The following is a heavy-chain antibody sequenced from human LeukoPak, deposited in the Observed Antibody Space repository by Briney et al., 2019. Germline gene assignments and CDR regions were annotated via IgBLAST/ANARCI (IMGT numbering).Heavy chain of an antibody. CDR2: ISYIGSN. J-gene: IGHJ3*02. Sequence: SETLSLTCAVSDDSFSSHYWTWIRQPPGKGLEWIGYISYIGSNNYNPSLKSRVTISIDTSRTQFSLRLSSVTAADTAVYYCARDLVTVTKVFDIWGQGTMVSVSS. V-gene: IGHV4-59*11. CDR3: ARDLVTVTKVFDI. CDR1: DDSFSSHY. D-gene: IGHD4-17*01.